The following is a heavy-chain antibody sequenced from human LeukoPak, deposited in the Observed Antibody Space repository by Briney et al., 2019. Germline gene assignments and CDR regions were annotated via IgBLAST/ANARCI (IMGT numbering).Heavy chain of an antibody. V-gene: IGHV3-74*01. Sequence: GGSLGLFCAVSGFPFRIHWMQWVREAPGKGLVSVSRIHNHWSSIRYADSVEGGFTISRDNAKNTLYLQINSLRAEDTAVYYCGRDQSPVYWGQGSLVTVSS. CDR3: GRDQSPVY. CDR2: IHNHWSSI. CDR1: GFPFRIHW. J-gene: IGHJ4*02.